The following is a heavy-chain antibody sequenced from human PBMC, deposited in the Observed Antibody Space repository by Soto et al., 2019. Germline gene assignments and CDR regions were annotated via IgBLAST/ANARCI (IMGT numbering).Heavy chain of an antibody. V-gene: IGHV4-31*03. Sequence: SETLSLTCTVSGGSISSGGYYWSCIRQHPGKGLEWIGYIYYSGSTYYNPSLKSRVTISVDTSKNQFSLKLSSVTAADTAVYYCARDLYDRGLNWFDPWGQGTLVTVSS. D-gene: IGHD2-8*01. CDR1: GGSISSGGYY. J-gene: IGHJ5*02. CDR3: ARDLYDRGLNWFDP. CDR2: IYYSGST.